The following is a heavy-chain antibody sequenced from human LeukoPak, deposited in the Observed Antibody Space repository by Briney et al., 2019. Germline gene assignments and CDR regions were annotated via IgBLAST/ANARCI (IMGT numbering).Heavy chain of an antibody. V-gene: IGHV1-69*04. CDR1: GGTFSRYA. Sequence: SVKVSCKASGGTFSRYAISWVRQAPGQGLEWMGRIIPILGIANYAQKFQGRVTITADKSTSTAYMELSSLRSEDTAVYYCASAVDTAMDIDYWGQGTLVTVSS. D-gene: IGHD5-18*01. J-gene: IGHJ4*02. CDR3: ASAVDTAMDIDY. CDR2: IIPILGIA.